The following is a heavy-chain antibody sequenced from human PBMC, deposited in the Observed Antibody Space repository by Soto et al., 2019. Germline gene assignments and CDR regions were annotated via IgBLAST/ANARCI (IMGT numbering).Heavy chain of an antibody. CDR1: VFTFSSYA. D-gene: IGHD3-9*01. Sequence: PGGSLRLSCAATVFTFSSYAMSWVRQAPGKGLEWVSALSGDGGSTYYADSVKGRFTISRDNSKNTLSLQMDSLRAEDTAVYYCAKDLGLVIGFFDYWGQGTLVTVSS. V-gene: IGHV3-23*01. CDR3: AKDLGLVIGFFDY. CDR2: LSGDGGST. J-gene: IGHJ4*02.